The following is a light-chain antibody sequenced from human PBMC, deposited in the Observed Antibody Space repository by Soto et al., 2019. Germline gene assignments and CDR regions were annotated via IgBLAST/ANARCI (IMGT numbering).Light chain of an antibody. J-gene: IGKJ2*01. Sequence: QLTQSQSPLSASVGDRVAITCLASQSISTYLNWYQQKPGKAPKVLIYAASTLQTGVASRFSGSGSATDFTLTISSLQPEDSAAYYCLQDYNYPFTFGQGTKVDIK. CDR3: LQDYNYPFT. CDR1: QSISTY. V-gene: IGKV1-6*01. CDR2: AAS.